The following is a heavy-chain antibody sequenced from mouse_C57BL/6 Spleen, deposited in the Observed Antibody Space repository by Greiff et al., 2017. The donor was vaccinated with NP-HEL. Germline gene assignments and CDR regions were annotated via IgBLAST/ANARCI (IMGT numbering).Heavy chain of an antibody. CDR1: GFTFSDYG. J-gene: IGHJ4*01. CDR3: ARRSVY. V-gene: IGHV5-17*01. Sequence: EVKLMESGGGLVKPGGSLKLSCAASGFTFSDYGMHWVRQAPEKGLEWVAYISSGSSTIYYADTVKGRFTISRDKAKNTLVLQMTSLRSEDTAMYYCARRSVYWGQGTSVTVSS. CDR2: ISSGSSTI.